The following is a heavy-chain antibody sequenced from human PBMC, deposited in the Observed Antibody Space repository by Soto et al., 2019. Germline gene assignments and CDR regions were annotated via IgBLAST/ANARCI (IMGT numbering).Heavy chain of an antibody. Sequence: ASVKVSCKASGYTFTSYYMHLVRQAPGQGLEWMGIINPSGGSTSYAQKFQGRVTMTRDTSTSTVYMELSSLRSEDTAVYYCARFITYYYDSSGYYFEYWGQGTLVTVSS. CDR2: INPSGGST. D-gene: IGHD3-22*01. V-gene: IGHV1-46*01. CDR1: GYTFTSYY. CDR3: ARFITYYYDSSGYYFEY. J-gene: IGHJ4*02.